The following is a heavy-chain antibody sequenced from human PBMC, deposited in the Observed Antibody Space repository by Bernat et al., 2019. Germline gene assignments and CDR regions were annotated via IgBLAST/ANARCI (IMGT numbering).Heavy chain of an antibody. V-gene: IGHV4-59*01. CDR1: GGSISSYY. CDR2: IYYSGST. J-gene: IGHJ5*02. CDR3: AAGRCSGGSCGPNWFDP. Sequence: QVQLQESGPGLVKPSETLSLTCTVSGGSISSYYWSWIRQPPGKGLEWIGYIYYSGSTNYNPSLKSRVTISVDTSKNQFSLKLSSVTAADTAVYYCAAGRCSGGSCGPNWFDPWGQGTLVTVSS. D-gene: IGHD2-15*01.